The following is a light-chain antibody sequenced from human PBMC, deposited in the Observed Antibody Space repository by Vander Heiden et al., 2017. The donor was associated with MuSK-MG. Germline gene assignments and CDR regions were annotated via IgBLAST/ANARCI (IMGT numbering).Light chain of an antibody. CDR2: RDN. J-gene: IGLJ3*02. CDR1: SSNLGSNY. Sequence: QSVLTPPPSASRTPGQRVTISCSGTSSNLGSNYVYWYQQLPGTAPKLLIYRDNQRPSGVPDRFSGSKSGTSASLAISGLRSEDEADYYCAAWDDSVSGLFGGGTKLAVL. CDR3: AAWDDSVSGL. V-gene: IGLV1-47*01.